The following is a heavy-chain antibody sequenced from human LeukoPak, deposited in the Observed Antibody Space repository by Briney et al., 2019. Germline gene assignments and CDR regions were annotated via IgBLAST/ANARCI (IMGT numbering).Heavy chain of an antibody. J-gene: IGHJ4*02. D-gene: IGHD2-2*01. CDR2: ISPNGGGT. Sequence: ASVKVSCKTSGYTFTSYYMHWMRQAPGQGLEWVGMISPNGGGTSSAQKFQGRVTMTRDTSTSTVYMDLSSLRSEDTAIYYCARRGGCISTSCNLDYWGQGTLVTVSS. CDR1: GYTFTSYY. CDR3: ARRGGCISTSCNLDY. V-gene: IGHV1-46*03.